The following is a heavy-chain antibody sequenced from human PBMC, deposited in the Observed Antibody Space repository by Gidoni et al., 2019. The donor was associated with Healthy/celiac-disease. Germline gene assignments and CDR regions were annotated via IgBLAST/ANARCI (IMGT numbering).Heavy chain of an antibody. J-gene: IGHJ4*02. Sequence: QVQLQESSPGLVKPSGTLSLTCAVSGGSISSSNWWSWVRQPPGKGLEWIGEIYHSGSTNHNPSLKSRVTISVDKSKNQFSLKLSSVTAADTAVYYCARIGEIHDYGDYFDYWGQGTLVTVSS. V-gene: IGHV4-4*02. CDR2: IYHSGST. D-gene: IGHD4-17*01. CDR1: GGSISSSNW. CDR3: ARIGEIHDYGDYFDY.